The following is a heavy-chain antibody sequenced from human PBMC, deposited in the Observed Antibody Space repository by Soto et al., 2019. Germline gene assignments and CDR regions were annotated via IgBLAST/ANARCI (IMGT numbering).Heavy chain of an antibody. CDR2: IHHSGGT. V-gene: IGHV4-4*02. Sequence: QVQLQESGPGLVKPSGTLSLSCAVSGGSVSNNNWWSWVRQSPGNGLEWIGEIHHSGGTSYNPSLESRATSSVDKSKNELSLRLNYVTAAHTAVYYCTKNSAYALDYWGLGILVAVSS. CDR3: TKNSAYALDY. D-gene: IGHD5-12*01. CDR1: GGSVSNNNW. J-gene: IGHJ4*02.